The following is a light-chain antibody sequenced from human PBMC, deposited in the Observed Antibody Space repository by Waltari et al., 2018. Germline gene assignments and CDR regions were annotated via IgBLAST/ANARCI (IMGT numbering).Light chain of an antibody. CDR2: LGS. J-gene: IGKJ5*01. CDR3: MQALHSIT. Sequence: DVVMTQSPLSLAVTPGEPASISFRSSQSLLHSNGYNYLDWYLQKPGQSPQLLIYLGSNRASGVPDRFSGSGSGTDFTLKISRVEAEDIGLYYCMQALHSITFGQGTRLEIK. CDR1: QSLLHSNGYNY. V-gene: IGKV2-28*01.